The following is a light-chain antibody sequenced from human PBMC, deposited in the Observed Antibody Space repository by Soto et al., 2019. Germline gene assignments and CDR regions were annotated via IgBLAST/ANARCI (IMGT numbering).Light chain of an antibody. V-gene: IGKV1-5*01. CDR3: QQYNSYS. CDR2: HAS. Sequence: DIQMTQTPYTLSASVGYRVTITCRASQSISYWLAWYQQKPGKAPKLLIYHASTLESGVPSRFSGSGSGTEFTLTISSLQPDDFSTYYCQQYNSYSFGQGTKVDIK. J-gene: IGKJ1*01. CDR1: QSISYW.